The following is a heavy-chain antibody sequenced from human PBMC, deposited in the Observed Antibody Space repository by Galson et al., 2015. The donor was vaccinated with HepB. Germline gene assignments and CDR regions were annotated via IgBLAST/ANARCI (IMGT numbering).Heavy chain of an antibody. Sequence: SLRLSCAASGFTFSSYGMHWVRQAPGKGLEWVAVIWYDGSNKYYADSVKGRFTISRDNSKNTLYLQMNSLRAEDTAVYYCAREEMATIRDYYYGMDVWGQGTTVTVSS. CDR3: AREEMATIRDYYYGMDV. CDR1: GFTFSSYG. CDR2: IWYDGSNK. D-gene: IGHD5-24*01. V-gene: IGHV3-33*08. J-gene: IGHJ6*02.